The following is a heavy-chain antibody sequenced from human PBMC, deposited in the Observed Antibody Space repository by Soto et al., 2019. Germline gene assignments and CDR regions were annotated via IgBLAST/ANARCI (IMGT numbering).Heavy chain of an antibody. CDR3: AREHGRGGIQLWLPWFDP. Sequence: GGSLRLSCAASGFTFSSYGMHWVRQAPGKGLEWVAVIWYDGRNKYYADSVKGRFTISRDNSKNTLYLHMNSRRAEDTAVYYCAREHGRGGIQLWLPWFDPWGQGTLVTVSS. CDR2: IWYDGRNK. CDR1: GFTFSSYG. V-gene: IGHV3-33*01. D-gene: IGHD5-18*01. J-gene: IGHJ5*02.